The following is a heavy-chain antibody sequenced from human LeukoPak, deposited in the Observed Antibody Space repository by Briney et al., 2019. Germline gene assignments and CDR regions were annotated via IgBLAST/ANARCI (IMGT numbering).Heavy chain of an antibody. D-gene: IGHD2-21*02. Sequence: ASVKVSCKASGGTFSSYAISWVRQAPGQGLEWMGGIIPIFGTANYAQKSQGRVTITTDESTSTAYMELSSLRSEDTAVYYCARAMVVVVTAAFDIWGQGTMVTVSS. V-gene: IGHV1-69*05. CDR2: IIPIFGTA. CDR3: ARAMVVVVTAAFDI. CDR1: GGTFSSYA. J-gene: IGHJ3*02.